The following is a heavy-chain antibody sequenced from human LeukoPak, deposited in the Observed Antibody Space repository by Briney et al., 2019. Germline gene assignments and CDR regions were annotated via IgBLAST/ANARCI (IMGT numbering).Heavy chain of an antibody. V-gene: IGHV4-34*01. J-gene: IGHJ4*02. CDR1: GGSLNDYY. CDR2: INAAGST. D-gene: IGHD3-3*01. CDR3: ARTFTIFGVVTPAFDY. Sequence: PSETLSLTCGVYGGSLNDYYWNWIRQSPGKGLEWIGEINAAGSTYYNPSLKSRVTISVDTSKNQFSLKLSSVTAADTAVYYCARTFTIFGVVTPAFDYWGQGTLVTVSS.